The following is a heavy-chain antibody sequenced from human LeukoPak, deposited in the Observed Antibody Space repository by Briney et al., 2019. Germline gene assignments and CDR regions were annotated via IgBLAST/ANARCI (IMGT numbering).Heavy chain of an antibody. J-gene: IGHJ4*02. V-gene: IGHV3-48*03. CDR2: ISSSGSTI. CDR3: ARARVGYYGSGSYGY. CDR1: GFTFSSYE. Sequence: PGGSLRLSCAASGFTFSSYEMNWVRQAPGKGLEWVSYISSSGSTIYYADSVKGRFTISRDNAKNPLYLQMNSLRAEDTAVYYCARARVGYYGSGSYGYWGQGTLVTVSS. D-gene: IGHD3-10*01.